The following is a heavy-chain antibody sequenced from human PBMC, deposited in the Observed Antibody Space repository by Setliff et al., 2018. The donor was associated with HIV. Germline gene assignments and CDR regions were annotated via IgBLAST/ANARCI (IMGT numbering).Heavy chain of an antibody. CDR1: GGSFSDYY. CDR3: ARHGSSSSPYTL. Sequence: SETLSLTCAVYGGSFSDYYWSWIRQPPGKGLEWIAYFYFRGNTRCNPSLKSRVTLLLDTSKSQWSLKLSSVTASDTALYYCARHGSSSSPYTLWGPGTLVTVSS. CDR2: FYFRGNT. V-gene: IGHV4-59*08. J-gene: IGHJ4*02. D-gene: IGHD6-6*01.